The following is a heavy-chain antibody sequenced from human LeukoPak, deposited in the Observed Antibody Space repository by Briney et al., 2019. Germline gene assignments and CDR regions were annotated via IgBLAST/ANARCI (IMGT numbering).Heavy chain of an antibody. CDR3: ARDTRPYSGTYYFDY. CDR1: DYTFISYD. CDR2: ISAYNGKT. V-gene: IGHV1-18*01. Sequence: ASVKVSCKASDYTFISYDISWVRQAPGQGLEWLGWISAYNGKTNYVQEFQDRVTMTTDTSTSTAYMELRSLRSDDTAVYYCARDTRPYSGTYYFDYWGQGTLVTVSS. J-gene: IGHJ4*02. D-gene: IGHD1-26*01.